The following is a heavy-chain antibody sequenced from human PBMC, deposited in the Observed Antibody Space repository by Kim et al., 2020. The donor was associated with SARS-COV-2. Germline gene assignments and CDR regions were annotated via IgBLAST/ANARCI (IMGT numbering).Heavy chain of an antibody. D-gene: IGHD2-15*01. CDR3: AKDTGSRSFDY. V-gene: IGHV3-23*01. J-gene: IGHJ4*02. Sequence: TYTPDSANGRFTTPRHNSKTTLFLQMNSLRAEDTAIYYCAKDTGSRSFDYWGQGTLLTVSS. CDR2: T.